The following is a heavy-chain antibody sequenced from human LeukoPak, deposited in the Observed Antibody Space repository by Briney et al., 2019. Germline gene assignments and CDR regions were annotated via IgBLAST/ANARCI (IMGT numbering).Heavy chain of an antibody. V-gene: IGHV3-30-3*02. CDR1: GFTFSSYA. J-gene: IGHJ4*02. D-gene: IGHD6-13*01. Sequence: PGGSLRLSCAASGFTFSSYAMHWVRQAPGKGLEWVAVISYDGSNKYYADSVEGRFTISRDNSKNTLYLQMNSLRAEDTAVYYCAKILRAAVTQLYYFDYWGQGTLVTVSS. CDR3: AKILRAAVTQLYYFDY. CDR2: ISYDGSNK.